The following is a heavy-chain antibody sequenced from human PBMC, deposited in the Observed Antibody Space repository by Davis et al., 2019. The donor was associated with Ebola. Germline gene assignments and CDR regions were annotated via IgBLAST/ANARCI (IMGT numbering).Heavy chain of an antibody. D-gene: IGHD4-17*01. Sequence: GESLKISCAASGFTFSSYWMHWVRQAPGKGLVWVSRINSDGSSTSYADSVKGRFTISRDNAENTLYLQMNSLRAEDTAVYYCARGAVTTLLNWGQGTLVTVSS. CDR2: INSDGSST. V-gene: IGHV3-74*01. CDR3: ARGAVTTLLN. CDR1: GFTFSSYW. J-gene: IGHJ4*02.